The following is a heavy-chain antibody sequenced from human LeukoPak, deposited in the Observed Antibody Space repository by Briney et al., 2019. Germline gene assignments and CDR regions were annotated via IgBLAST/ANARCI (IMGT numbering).Heavy chain of an antibody. CDR2: IYTSGST. CDR1: GGSISSYY. CDR3: ARDYYDSSGYYYQYDAFDI. D-gene: IGHD3-22*01. V-gene: IGHV4-4*07. J-gene: IGHJ3*02. Sequence: PSETLSLTCTVSGGSISSYYWSWIRQPAGQGLEWIGRIYTSGSTNYNPSLKSRVTMSVDTSKNQFSLKLSSVTAADTAVYYCARDYYDSSGYYYQYDAFDIWGQGTMVTVSS.